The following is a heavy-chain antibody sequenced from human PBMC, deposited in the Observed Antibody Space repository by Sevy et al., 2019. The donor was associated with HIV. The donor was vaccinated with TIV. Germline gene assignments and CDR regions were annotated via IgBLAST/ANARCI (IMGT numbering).Heavy chain of an antibody. CDR2: ISYDGSNK. D-gene: IGHD2-21*02. CDR3: ARVGPLVVVTAPYYYGMDV. CDR1: GFTFSSYA. J-gene: IGHJ6*02. V-gene: IGHV3-30-3*01. Sequence: GGSLRLSCAASGFTFSSYAMLWVRQAPGKGLEWVAVISYDGSNKYYADSVKGRFTISRDNSKNTLYLQMNSLRAEDTAVYYCARVGPLVVVTAPYYYGMDVWGQGTTVTVSS.